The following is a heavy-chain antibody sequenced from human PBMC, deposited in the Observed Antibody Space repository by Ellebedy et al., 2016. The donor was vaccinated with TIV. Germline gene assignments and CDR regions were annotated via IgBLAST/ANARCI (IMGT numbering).Heavy chain of an antibody. J-gene: IGHJ4*02. D-gene: IGHD3-10*01. CDR3: GRAIGSGSCY. Sequence: GGSLRLSCAASGFSLSSYWMHWVRQAPGKGLEWVANIKHAGSEKYYVDAVKGRFTISRDNAKNSLYLQINSLRAEETAVYFCGRAIGSGSCYWGQGTLVTVSS. V-gene: IGHV3-7*01. CDR2: IKHAGSEK. CDR1: GFSLSSYW.